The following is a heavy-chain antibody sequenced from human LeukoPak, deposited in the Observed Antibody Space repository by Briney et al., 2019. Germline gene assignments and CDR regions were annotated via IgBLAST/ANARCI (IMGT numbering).Heavy chain of an antibody. V-gene: IGHV3-23*01. Sequence: GGSLRLSCAASGFTFSDYYMSWVRQAPGKGLEWVSAISGSGGSTYYADSVKGRFTISRDNSENTLYLQMNSLRAEDTAVYYCAKRGGIAAAGQYYYYMDVWGKGTTVTVSS. CDR3: AKRGGIAAAGQYYYYMDV. D-gene: IGHD6-13*01. CDR2: ISGSGGST. CDR1: GFTFSDYY. J-gene: IGHJ6*03.